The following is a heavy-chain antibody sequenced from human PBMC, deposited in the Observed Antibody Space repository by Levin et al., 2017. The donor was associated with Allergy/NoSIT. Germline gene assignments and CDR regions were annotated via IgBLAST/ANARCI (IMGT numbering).Heavy chain of an antibody. D-gene: IGHD3-10*01. CDR1: GFTISSNY. CDR3: ASQGGITMVRGVIKVNPDC. V-gene: IGHV3-53*01. CDR2: IYSGGST. J-gene: IGHJ4*02. Sequence: GESLKISCAASGFTISSNYMSWVRQAPGKGLEWVSVIYSGGSTYYADSVKGRFTISRDNSKNTLYLQMNSLRAEDTAVYYCASQGGITMVRGVIKVNPDCWGQGTLVTVSS.